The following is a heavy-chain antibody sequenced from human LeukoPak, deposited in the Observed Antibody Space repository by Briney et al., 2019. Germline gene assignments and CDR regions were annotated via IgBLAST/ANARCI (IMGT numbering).Heavy chain of an antibody. Sequence: ASVKVSCKASGYTFTGYYMHWVRQAPGQGLEWMGWINPNSGGTNYAQKFQGRVTMTRDTSISTAYMELSRLRSDDTAVFFCARGYYDSSDFEYFQHWGQGTLVTVSS. J-gene: IGHJ1*01. D-gene: IGHD3-22*01. V-gene: IGHV1-2*02. CDR3: ARGYYDSSDFEYFQH. CDR2: INPNSGGT. CDR1: GYTFTGYY.